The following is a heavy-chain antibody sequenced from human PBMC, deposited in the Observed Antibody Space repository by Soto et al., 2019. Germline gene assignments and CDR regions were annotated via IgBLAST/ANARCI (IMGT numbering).Heavy chain of an antibody. CDR3: TQGYNHVSSFNFDY. CDR1: GFSLGTSRVG. V-gene: IGHV2-5*02. CDR2: IFWDDDK. D-gene: IGHD5-18*01. J-gene: IGHJ4*02. Sequence: QITLRESGPTLVKPTETLTLTCTFSGFSLGTSRVGVAWIRQPPGKALEWLALIFWDDDKRYRPSLKSRLAITKDTSKNPVVLTMTNMDPVDTATYNCTQGYNHVSSFNFDYWGQGTLVTVSS.